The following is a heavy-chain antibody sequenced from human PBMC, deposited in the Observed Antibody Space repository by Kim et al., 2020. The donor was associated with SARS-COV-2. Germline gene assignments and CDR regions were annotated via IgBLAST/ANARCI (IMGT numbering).Heavy chain of an antibody. V-gene: IGHV4-39*07. J-gene: IGHJ4*02. Sequence: SETLSLTCTVSGGSISSSSYYWGWIRQPPGKGLEWIGSIYYSGSTYYNPSLKSRVTISVDTSKNQFSLKLSSVTAADTAVYYCARDATDYYGSGSYYPFDYRGQGTLVTVSS. CDR3: ARDATDYYGSGSYYPFDY. CDR2: IYYSGST. CDR1: GGSISSSSYY. D-gene: IGHD3-10*01.